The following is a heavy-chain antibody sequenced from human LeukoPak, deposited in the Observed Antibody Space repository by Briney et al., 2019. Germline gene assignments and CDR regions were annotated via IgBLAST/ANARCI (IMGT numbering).Heavy chain of an antibody. J-gene: IGHJ4*02. CDR2: LGYSGTNA. D-gene: IGHD3-9*01. Sequence: TGGSLRLSCVASGFIFDDYAMSWVRQAPGKGLEWVSGLGYSGTNAYYADSVKGRFTISRDNSHNTLYLQMTSLRAEDTAIYHCAKVTTGYYYYFDSWGQGTLVTVSS. V-gene: IGHV3-23*01. CDR3: AKVTTGYYYYFDS. CDR1: GFIFDDYA.